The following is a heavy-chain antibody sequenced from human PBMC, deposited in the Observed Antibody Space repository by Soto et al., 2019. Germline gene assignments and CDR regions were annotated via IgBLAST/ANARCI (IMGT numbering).Heavy chain of an antibody. CDR3: ASLDFGVDPHYYFDY. D-gene: IGHD3-3*01. J-gene: IGHJ4*02. CDR2: IYHSGST. V-gene: IGHV4-38-2*01. Sequence: SETLSLTCAVSGYSISSGYYWGWIRQPPGKGLEWIGSIYHSGSTYYNPSLKSRVTISVDTSKNQFSLKLSSVTAADTAVYYCASLDFGVDPHYYFDYWGQGTLVTVSS. CDR1: GYSISSGYY.